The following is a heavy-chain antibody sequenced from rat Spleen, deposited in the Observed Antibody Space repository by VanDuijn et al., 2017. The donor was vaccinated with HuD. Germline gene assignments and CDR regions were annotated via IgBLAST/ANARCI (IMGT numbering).Heavy chain of an antibody. Sequence: EVRLVESGGGLVRPGGSLKVSCEASGFIFRNYDMAWVRQAPTKGLEWVASIRPGGSNTYYRDSVKGRFTVSRDNAESTLYLQMDSLRSEDTATYNCARHSKGWYFDFWGQGVMVTVSS. CDR2: IRPGGSNT. CDR3: ARHSKGWYFDF. V-gene: IGHV5-25*01. D-gene: IGHD4-3*01. CDR1: GFIFRNYD. J-gene: IGHJ2*01.